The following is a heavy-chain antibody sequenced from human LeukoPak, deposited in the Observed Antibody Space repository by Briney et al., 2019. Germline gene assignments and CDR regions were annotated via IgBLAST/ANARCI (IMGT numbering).Heavy chain of an antibody. D-gene: IGHD3-22*01. CDR1: GYTFTSYD. V-gene: IGHV1-8*01. J-gene: IGHJ5*02. CDR3: ARGYSSGYYYQGWFDP. Sequence: ASVKVSCKASGYTFTSYDINWVRQATGQGLEWMGWMNPNRGNTGYAQKFQGRVTMTRNTSISTAYMELSSLRSEDTAVYYCARGYSSGYYYQGWFDPWGQGTLVTVSS. CDR2: MNPNRGNT.